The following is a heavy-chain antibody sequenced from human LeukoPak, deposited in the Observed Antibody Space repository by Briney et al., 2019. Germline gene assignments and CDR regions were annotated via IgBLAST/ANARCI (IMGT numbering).Heavy chain of an antibody. J-gene: IGHJ3*02. CDR2: ISSSSRDI. CDR1: GFTFSSYT. CDR3: ARAKRNGFDI. V-gene: IGHV3-21*04. Sequence: GGSLRLTCAASGFTFSSYTMNWVRQAPGKGLEWVAAISSSSRDIFYADSVKGRFTISRDNAKNSLYLQMNSLRAEDTAVYYCARAKRNGFDIWGQGTMISVSS.